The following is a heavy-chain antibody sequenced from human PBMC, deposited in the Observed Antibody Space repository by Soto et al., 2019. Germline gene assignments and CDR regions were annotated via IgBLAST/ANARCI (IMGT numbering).Heavy chain of an antibody. CDR1: GFTYESYA. V-gene: IGHV3-23*01. D-gene: IGHD3-16*02. CDR2: INSGGTVA. CDR3: AISTGGFGGLFVVPSDY. Sequence: EVQLLESGGGLVQPGGSLSLSCAASGFTYESYAMSWVRQAPGKGLEWVSGINSGGTVAHYADSVKGRFAISRDNSKNTLSLEMNSLRADDTGLYYCAISTGGFGGLFVVPSDYWGQGTLVTVSS. J-gene: IGHJ4*02.